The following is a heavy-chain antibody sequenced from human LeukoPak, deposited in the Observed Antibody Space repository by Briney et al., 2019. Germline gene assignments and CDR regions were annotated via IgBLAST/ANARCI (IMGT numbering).Heavy chain of an antibody. D-gene: IGHD4-17*01. CDR3: ARGDYCDYFDY. CDR2: IITDGNTI. Sequence: GGSLRLSCAASGFTFGNYWMHWVRQVPGKGLVWVSRIITDGNTITYADSVKGRFTISRDNAKNKVYLQMSSLRAEDTAVYYCARGDYCDYFDYWGQGILLSVSS. CDR1: GFTFGNYW. J-gene: IGHJ4*02. V-gene: IGHV3-74*01.